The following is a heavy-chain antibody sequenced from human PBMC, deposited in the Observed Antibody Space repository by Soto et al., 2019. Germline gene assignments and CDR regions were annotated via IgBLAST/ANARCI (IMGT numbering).Heavy chain of an antibody. CDR2: INHSGST. CDR1: GGSFSGYY. V-gene: IGHV4-34*01. J-gene: IGHJ5*02. CDR3: ARGGRGGSSSWYVRGFDP. Sequence: SETLSLTCAVYGGSFSGYYWSWIRRPPGKGLEWIGEINHSGSTNYNPSLKSRVTISVDTSKNQFSLKLSSVTAADTAVYYCARGGRGGSSSWYVRGFDPWGQGTLVTAPQ. D-gene: IGHD6-13*01.